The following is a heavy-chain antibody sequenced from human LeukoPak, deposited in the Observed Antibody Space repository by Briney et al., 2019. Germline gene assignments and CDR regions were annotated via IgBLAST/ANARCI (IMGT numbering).Heavy chain of an antibody. Sequence: SGTLSLTCAVSGGSISSSNWWSWVRQPPGKGLEWIGEIYHSGSTNYNPSLKSRVTISVDKSKNQFSLKLSSVTAADTAVYYCARGGMVYANNWFDPWGQGTLVTVSS. V-gene: IGHV4-4*02. D-gene: IGHD2-8*01. CDR3: ARGGMVYANNWFDP. CDR1: GGSISSSNW. J-gene: IGHJ5*02. CDR2: IYHSGST.